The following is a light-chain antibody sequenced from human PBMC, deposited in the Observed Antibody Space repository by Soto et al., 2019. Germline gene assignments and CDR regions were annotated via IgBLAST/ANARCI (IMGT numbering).Light chain of an antibody. V-gene: IGKV3-11*01. Sequence: EIVLTKYPGSLSLSPRERSTLSCMASQSVTNSLAWYQQKPGQAPRLLVYDASNRATGIPTRFSGSGSGTDFTLTISNLEPEDFALYYCQRPTSWPLTFAGGTKVDIK. CDR1: QSVTNS. CDR3: QRPTSWPLT. J-gene: IGKJ4*01. CDR2: DAS.